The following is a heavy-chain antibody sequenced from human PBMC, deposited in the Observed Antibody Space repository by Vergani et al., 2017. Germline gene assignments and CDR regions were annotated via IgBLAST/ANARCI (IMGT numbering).Heavy chain of an antibody. CDR3: ARDPPRERYQPNYYYMDV. J-gene: IGHJ6*03. V-gene: IGHV1-2*02. D-gene: IGHD2-2*01. CDR1: GYTLTELS. CDR2: INPNSGGT. Sequence: QVQLVQSGAEVKKPGASVKVSCKVSGYTLTELSMHWVRQAPGKGLEWMGWINPNSGGTNYAQKFQGRVTMTRDTSISTAYMELSRLRSDDTAVYYCARDPPRERYQPNYYYMDVWGKGTTVTVSS.